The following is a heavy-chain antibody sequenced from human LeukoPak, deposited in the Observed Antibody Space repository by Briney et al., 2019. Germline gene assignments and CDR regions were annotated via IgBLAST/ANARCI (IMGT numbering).Heavy chain of an antibody. D-gene: IGHD1-26*01. CDR2: IYTSGST. CDR1: GGSISNHY. V-gene: IGHV4-4*07. J-gene: IGHJ4*02. Sequence: SETLSLTCNVSGGSISNHYWTWNRQPAGKGLEWTGRIYTSGSTNYNPSLKSRVTMSVDTSMNQFSLRLTSVTAADTAVYYCARMGAGRFAFWGKGTLVTVSS. CDR3: ARMGAGRFAF.